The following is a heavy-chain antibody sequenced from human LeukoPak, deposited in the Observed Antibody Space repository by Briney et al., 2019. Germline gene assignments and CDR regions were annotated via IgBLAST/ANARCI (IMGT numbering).Heavy chain of an antibody. CDR2: INTNTGNP. CDR3: ARDPGSATADYFDY. V-gene: IGHV7-4-1*02. J-gene: IGHJ4*02. D-gene: IGHD3-10*01. Sequence: ASVKVSCKASGYTFTSYAMNWVRQAPGQGLEWMGWINTNTGNPTYAQGFTGRFVFSLDTSVSTAYLQISSLKAEDTAVYYRARDPGSATADYFDYWGQGTLVTVSS. CDR1: GYTFTSYA.